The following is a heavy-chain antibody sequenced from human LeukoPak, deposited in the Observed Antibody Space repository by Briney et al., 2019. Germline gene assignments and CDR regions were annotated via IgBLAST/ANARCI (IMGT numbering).Heavy chain of an antibody. V-gene: IGHV3-23*01. D-gene: IGHD1-26*01. Sequence: PGESLRLSCAASGFTFDTYAMSWVRQAPGKGLEWVSVISGSGDSTEYAVSVKGRFTISRDNSRNTLSLQMNNLRAEDTATYYCARDTYYSGSYIWFDPRGQGTLVTVSS. CDR1: GFTFDTYA. J-gene: IGHJ5*02. CDR2: ISGSGDST. CDR3: ARDTYYSGSYIWFDP.